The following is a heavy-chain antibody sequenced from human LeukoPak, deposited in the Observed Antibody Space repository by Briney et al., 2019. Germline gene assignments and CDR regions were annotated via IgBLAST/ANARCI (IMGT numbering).Heavy chain of an antibody. V-gene: IGHV4-34*01. CDR1: GGSFSGYY. Sequence: SETLSLTCAVYGGSFSGYYWSWIRQPPGKGLEWIGEINHSGSTNYNPSLKSRVTISVDTSKNQFSLKLSSVTAADTAVYYCARPAAGMSYDYWGQGTLVTVSS. CDR2: INHSGST. CDR3: ARPAAGMSYDY. D-gene: IGHD6-13*01. J-gene: IGHJ4*02.